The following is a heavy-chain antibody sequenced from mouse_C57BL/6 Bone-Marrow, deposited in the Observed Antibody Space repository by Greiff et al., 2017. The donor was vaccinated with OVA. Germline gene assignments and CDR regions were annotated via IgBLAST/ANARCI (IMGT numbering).Heavy chain of an antibody. CDR2: IDPSDSYT. J-gene: IGHJ1*03. Sequence: VQLQQPGAELVRPGTSVKLSCKASGYTFTSYWMHWVKQRPGQGLEWIGVIDPSDSYTNYNQKFQGKATLTVDTSSSTAYMQLSSLTSEDSAVYYCARERDYGYFDVWGTGTTVTVSS. CDR1: GYTFTSYW. CDR3: ARERDYGYFDV. V-gene: IGHV1-59*01.